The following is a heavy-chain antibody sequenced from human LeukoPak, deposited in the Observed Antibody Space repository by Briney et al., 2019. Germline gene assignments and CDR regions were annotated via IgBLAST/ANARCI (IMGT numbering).Heavy chain of an antibody. J-gene: IGHJ6*02. CDR3: ARAPDSREGMDV. Sequence: KPSETLSLTCAVYGGSFSGYYWSWIRRPPGKGLEWIGEINHSGSTNYNPSLKSRVTISVDTSKNQFSLKLSSVTAADTAVYYCARAPDSREGMDVWGQGTTVTVSS. CDR2: INHSGST. D-gene: IGHD3-22*01. V-gene: IGHV4-34*01. CDR1: GGSFSGYY.